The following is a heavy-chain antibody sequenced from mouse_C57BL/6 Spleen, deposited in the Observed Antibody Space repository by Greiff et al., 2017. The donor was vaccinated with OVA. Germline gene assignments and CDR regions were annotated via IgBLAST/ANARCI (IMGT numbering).Heavy chain of an antibody. D-gene: IGHD1-1*01. CDR3: ARHDENITTVVAPYWYFDV. Sequence: EVQLQESGGDLVKPGGSLKLSCAASGFTFSSYGMSWVRQTPDKRLEWVATISSGGSYTYYPDSVKGRFTISRDNAKNTLYLQMSSLKSEDTAMYYCARHDENITTVVAPYWYFDVWGTGTTVTVSS. J-gene: IGHJ1*03. CDR1: GFTFSSYG. V-gene: IGHV5-6*01. CDR2: ISSGGSYT.